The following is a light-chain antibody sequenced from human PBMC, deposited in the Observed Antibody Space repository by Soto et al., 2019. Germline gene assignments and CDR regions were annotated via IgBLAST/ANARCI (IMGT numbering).Light chain of an antibody. Sequence: VVLTQSPGTLSLSPWERATLSCRASQRVASGQLVWYQQIPGQPPRLLIYGASTRATGIPDRFTGSGSGTDFTLTIGRLEPEDFAVYYCQQRSNSITFGQGTRLEIK. J-gene: IGKJ5*01. CDR3: QQRSNSIT. CDR1: QRVASGQ. CDR2: GAS. V-gene: IGKV3D-20*02.